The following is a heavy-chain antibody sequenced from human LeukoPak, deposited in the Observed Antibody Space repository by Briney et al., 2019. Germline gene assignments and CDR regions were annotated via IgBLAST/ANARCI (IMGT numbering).Heavy chain of an antibody. CDR1: GFSSSSYA. D-gene: IGHD3-22*01. J-gene: IGHJ5*02. Sequence: GGSLRLSCSASGFSSSSYAMHWVRQAPEKGLEYISEITGSGRITYYADSVKGRFTISRDNSKNSLYLQMSSLTPADTAVYYSVKGASASRTTYYYDNNWFDPWGQGTLVTVSS. CDR3: VKGASASRTTYYYDNNWFDP. V-gene: IGHV3-64D*08. CDR2: ITGSGRIT.